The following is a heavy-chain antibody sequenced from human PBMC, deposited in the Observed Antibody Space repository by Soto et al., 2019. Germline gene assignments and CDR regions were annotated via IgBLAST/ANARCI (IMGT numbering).Heavy chain of an antibody. J-gene: IGHJ6*03. CDR3: AREHDILTGYYSYYYYMDV. CDR2: MNPNSGNT. V-gene: IGHV1-8*01. D-gene: IGHD3-9*01. Sequence: ASVKVSCKASGYTFTSYDINWVRQATGQGLEWMGWMNPNSGNTGYAQKFQGRVTMTRNTSISTAYMELSSLRSEDTAVYYCAREHDILTGYYSYYYYMDVWGKGTTVTVSS. CDR1: GYTFTSYD.